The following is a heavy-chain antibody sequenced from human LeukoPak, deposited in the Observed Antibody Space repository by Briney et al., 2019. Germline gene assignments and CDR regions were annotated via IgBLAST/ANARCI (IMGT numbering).Heavy chain of an antibody. J-gene: IGHJ5*02. CDR2: INHSGST. CDR1: GGSFSGYY. Sequence: PSETLSLTCAVYGGSFSGYYWSWIRQPPGKGLEWIGEINHSGSTNYNPSLKSRVTISVDTSKNQFSLKLSSVTAADTAVYYCARVSPFYGSGRGPNWFDHWGQGTLVTVSS. D-gene: IGHD3-10*01. V-gene: IGHV4-34*01. CDR3: ARVSPFYGSGRGPNWFDH.